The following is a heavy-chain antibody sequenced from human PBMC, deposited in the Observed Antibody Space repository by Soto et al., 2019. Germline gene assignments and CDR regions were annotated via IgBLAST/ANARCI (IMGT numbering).Heavy chain of an antibody. D-gene: IGHD2-2*01. Sequence: EVQLVESGGGLVQPGGSLRLSCAASGFTFSSYAMHWVRQAPGKGLEYVSAISSNGGSTYYAKSVKGRFTISRDNSKNTLYLQMGSLRAEDMAVYYCAREGYCSSTSCYSFDYWGQGTLVTVSS. CDR1: GFTFSSYA. CDR2: ISSNGGST. CDR3: AREGYCSSTSCYSFDY. J-gene: IGHJ4*02. V-gene: IGHV3-64*01.